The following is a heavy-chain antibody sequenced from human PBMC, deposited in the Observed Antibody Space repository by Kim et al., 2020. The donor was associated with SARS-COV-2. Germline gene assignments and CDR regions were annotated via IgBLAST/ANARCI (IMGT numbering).Heavy chain of an antibody. CDR3: ARIGYSSSCTDS. CDR2: IKQDGGQI. Sequence: GGSLIPSCVASGFSSDRYWMSWVRQAPGKGLEWVANIKQDGGQIYYLDSLKGRFTISRDNAKNSVYLQLNSLRAEDTAVYYCARIGYSSSCTDSWGQGTLVTVSS. V-gene: IGHV3-7*01. J-gene: IGHJ5*01. D-gene: IGHD6-13*01. CDR1: GFSSDRYW.